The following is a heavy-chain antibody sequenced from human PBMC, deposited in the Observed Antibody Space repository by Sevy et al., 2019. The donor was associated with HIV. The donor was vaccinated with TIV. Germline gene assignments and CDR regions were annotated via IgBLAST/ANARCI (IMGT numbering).Heavy chain of an antibody. CDR3: ARTKEEQSGDFDI. Sequence: SETLSLTCTVSGASIRDSSYYWAWIRQPPGKGLEWIGNIYSYGETYYNSSLKSRVTISVDTSKNQFSLSLTSATAADTAYYFSARTKEEQSGDFDIWGQGTMVTVSS. D-gene: IGHD5-12*01. CDR2: IYSYGET. CDR1: GASIRDSSYY. J-gene: IGHJ3*02. V-gene: IGHV4-39*01.